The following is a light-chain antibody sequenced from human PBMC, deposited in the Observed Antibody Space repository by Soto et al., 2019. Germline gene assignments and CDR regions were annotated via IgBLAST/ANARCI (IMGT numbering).Light chain of an antibody. V-gene: IGKV1-27*01. CDR1: QGISNC. CDR3: QKYNSARET. Sequence: DIQMTQSPSSLSASVGDRVTISCRASQGISNCFAWYQQKPGKVPKTLIYAASTLQSGVPTRFGGSGSGTDFTLTISSLQPEDVATYYCQKYNSARETFGPGTKVDIK. CDR2: AAS. J-gene: IGKJ3*01.